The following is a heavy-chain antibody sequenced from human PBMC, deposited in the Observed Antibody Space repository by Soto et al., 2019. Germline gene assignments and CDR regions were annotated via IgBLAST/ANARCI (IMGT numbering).Heavy chain of an antibody. CDR1: GGTFISYA. CDR2: IIPIFGTA. V-gene: IGHV1-69*13. J-gene: IGHJ3*02. CDR3: AREGRYYDSSGYYYEAFDI. D-gene: IGHD3-22*01. Sequence: SVKVSCKASGGTFISYAISWVRQAPGQGLEWMGGIIPIFGTANYAQKFQGRVTITADESTSTAYMELSSLRSEDTAVYYCAREGRYYDSSGYYYEAFDIWGQGTMVTVSS.